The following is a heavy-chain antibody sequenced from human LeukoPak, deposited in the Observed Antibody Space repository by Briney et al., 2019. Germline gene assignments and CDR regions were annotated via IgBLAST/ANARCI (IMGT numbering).Heavy chain of an antibody. CDR1: GGSISNYY. CDR2: ISDSGST. Sequence: NPSETLSLTCTVSGGSISNYYWSWIRQPPGKGLEWIGYISDSGSTNYNPSLKSRVTISVDTSKKQFSLELSSVTAADTAVYYCAGGYSSTWLFFDYWGQGALVTVSS. J-gene: IGHJ4*02. V-gene: IGHV4-59*13. D-gene: IGHD6-13*01. CDR3: AGGYSSTWLFFDY.